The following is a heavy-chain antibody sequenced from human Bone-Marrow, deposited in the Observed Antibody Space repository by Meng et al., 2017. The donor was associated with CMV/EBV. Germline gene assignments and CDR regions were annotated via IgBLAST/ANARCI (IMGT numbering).Heavy chain of an antibody. CDR3: ARAAY. CDR2: IKQDGSDR. J-gene: IGHJ4*02. CDR1: GFAFSKAW. Sequence: EVQLVESGGGLVPPGGSLRLSCIGSGFAFSKAWMSWVRQAPGKGPEWVASIKQDGSDRYYVDSVEGRFTISRDNAKNSLYLQMNSLTVEDTAVYYCARAAYWGQGALVTVSS. V-gene: IGHV3-7*03.